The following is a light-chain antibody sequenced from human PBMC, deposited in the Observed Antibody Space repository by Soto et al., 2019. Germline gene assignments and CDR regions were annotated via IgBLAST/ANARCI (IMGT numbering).Light chain of an antibody. CDR2: GAS. J-gene: IGKJ4*01. CDR1: QSVSSN. CDR3: QQYNNWPPLT. V-gene: IGKV3-15*01. Sequence: VMTQSPATLSVSPGERATLSCRASQSVSSNLAWYQQKPGQAPRLLIYGASTRATGIPARFSGSGSGTEFTLNISSLQSEDFAVYYCQQYNNWPPLTFGGGTKVEIK.